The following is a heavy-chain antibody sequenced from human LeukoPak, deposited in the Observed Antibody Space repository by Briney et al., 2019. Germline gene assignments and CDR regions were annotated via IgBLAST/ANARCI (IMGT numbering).Heavy chain of an antibody. Sequence: PGGSLRLSCAASGFTFSSYAMHRVRQAPGKGLEWVAVISYDGSNKYYADSVKGRFTISRDNSKNTLYLQMNSLRAEDTAVYYCARRGYGDYFGVWGQGTTVTVSS. CDR2: ISYDGSNK. D-gene: IGHD4-17*01. CDR1: GFTFSSYA. V-gene: IGHV3-30-3*01. J-gene: IGHJ6*02. CDR3: ARRGYGDYFGV.